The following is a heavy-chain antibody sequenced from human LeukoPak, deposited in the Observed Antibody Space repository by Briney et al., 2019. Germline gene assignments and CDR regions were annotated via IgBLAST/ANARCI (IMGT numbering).Heavy chain of an antibody. CDR1: GYTFTGYY. CDR2: INPNSGGT. D-gene: IGHD4-17*01. J-gene: IGHJ4*02. Sequence: ASVKVSCKASGYTFTGYYMHWVRQAPGQGLGWMGWINPNSGGTNYAQKFQGRVTMTRDTSISTAYMELSRLRSDDTAAYYCARDRISMTTVTTADYWGQGTLVTVSS. CDR3: ARDRISMTTVTTADY. V-gene: IGHV1-2*02.